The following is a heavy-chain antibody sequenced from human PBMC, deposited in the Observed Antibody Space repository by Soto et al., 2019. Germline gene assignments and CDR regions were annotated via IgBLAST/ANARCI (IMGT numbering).Heavy chain of an antibody. CDR2: IHGSGTYT. J-gene: IGHJ6*02. CDR3: ARYPTDFYGMDV. Sequence: GGSLRLSCAASGFTFDDYYMSWVRQTPGKGLEWLSYIHGSGTYTNYADSVKGRFTISRDNAKNSLYLQMSSLSAEDTAVYYCARYPTDFYGMDVWGQGTTVTVS. V-gene: IGHV3-11*06. CDR1: GFTFDDYY.